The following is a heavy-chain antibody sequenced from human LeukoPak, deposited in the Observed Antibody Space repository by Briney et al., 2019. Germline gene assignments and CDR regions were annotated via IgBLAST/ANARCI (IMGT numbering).Heavy chain of an antibody. CDR1: GGTFSSYA. D-gene: IGHD4-23*01. CDR2: IIPIFGAP. V-gene: IGHV1-69*05. Sequence: SVKVSCKTSGGTFSSYAIGWVRQAPGQGLEWMGRIIPIFGAPNYAQKFQGRVTITMDESTTTAYMELSSLRSEDTAVYYCARDDRLWGGNPYMDVWGKGTTVTVSS. J-gene: IGHJ6*03. CDR3: ARDDRLWGGNPYMDV.